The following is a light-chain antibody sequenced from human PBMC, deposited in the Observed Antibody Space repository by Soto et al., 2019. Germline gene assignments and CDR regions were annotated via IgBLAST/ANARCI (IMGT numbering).Light chain of an antibody. Sequence: QSVLTQPPSVSGAPGQRVTISCTGSSSNIGAGFDVHWYQQLPGTAPKLLIYRNNNRPSGVPERFSASKSGTSASLAIAGLQAEDEADYYCQSYDSWLVFGTGTKLTVL. CDR3: QSYDSWLV. J-gene: IGLJ1*01. CDR2: RNN. CDR1: SSNIGAGFD. V-gene: IGLV1-40*01.